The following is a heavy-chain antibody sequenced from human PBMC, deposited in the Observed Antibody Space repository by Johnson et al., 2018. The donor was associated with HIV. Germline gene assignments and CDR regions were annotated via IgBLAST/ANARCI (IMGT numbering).Heavy chain of an antibody. D-gene: IGHD7-27*01. V-gene: IGHV3-20*04. Sequence: VQPVESGGGVVRPGGSLRLSCAASGLTFDDYGMSWVRQAPGKGLEWVSGLSWNGGSSGYAASVKGRFTISRDDAKNSLYLQMNSLTVEDTALYYCARDPTTQNSRLTGDFGAFDIWGQGTMVIVSS. J-gene: IGHJ3*02. CDR3: ARDPTTQNSRLTGDFGAFDI. CDR1: GLTFDDYG. CDR2: LSWNGGSS.